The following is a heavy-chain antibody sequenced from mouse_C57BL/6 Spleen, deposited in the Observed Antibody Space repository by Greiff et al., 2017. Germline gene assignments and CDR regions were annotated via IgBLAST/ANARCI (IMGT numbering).Heavy chain of an antibody. CDR1: GFSLTSYA. D-gene: IGHD1-1*01. V-gene: IGHV2-9-1*01. Sequence: VHLVESGPGLVAPSQSLSITCTVSGFSLTSYAISWVRQPPGKGLEWLGVIWTGGGTNYNSALKSRLSISKDNSKSQVFLKMNSLQTDDTARYYCARNTALYYGSSLDYWGQGTTLTVSS. CDR2: IWTGGGT. CDR3: ARNTALYYGSSLDY. J-gene: IGHJ2*01.